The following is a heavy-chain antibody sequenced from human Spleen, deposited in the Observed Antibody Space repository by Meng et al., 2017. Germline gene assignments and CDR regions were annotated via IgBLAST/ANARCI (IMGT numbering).Heavy chain of an antibody. V-gene: IGHV1-2*04. D-gene: IGHD2-15*01. CDR3: ARLYCSGGSCYFDY. J-gene: IGHJ4*02. CDR2: INPNSGVT. Sequence: QVQLVQSGAEVKKAGASVKVSCKAAGYTVTGYYMHWGRQAPGQGLEWMGWINPNSGVTNYAQKFQGWVTMTRDTSISTAYMELSRLRSDDTAVYYCARLYCSGGSCYFDYWGQGTLVTVSS. CDR1: GYTVTGYY.